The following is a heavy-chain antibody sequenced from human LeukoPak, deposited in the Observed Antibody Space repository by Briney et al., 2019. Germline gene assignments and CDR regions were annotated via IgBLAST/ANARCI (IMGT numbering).Heavy chain of an antibody. CDR1: GLTFSSYS. D-gene: IGHD6-13*01. CDR3: ASYSSSRVGLT. CDR2: ISSSSSYI. Sequence: GGSLRLSCAASGLTFSSYSMNWVRQAPGKGLEWVSSISSSSSYIYYADSVKGRFTISRDNAKNSLYLQMNSLRAEDTAVYYCASYSSSRVGLTWGQGTLVTVSS. V-gene: IGHV3-21*01. J-gene: IGHJ5*02.